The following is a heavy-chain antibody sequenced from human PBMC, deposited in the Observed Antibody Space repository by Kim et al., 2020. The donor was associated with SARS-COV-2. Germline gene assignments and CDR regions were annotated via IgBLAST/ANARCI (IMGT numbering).Heavy chain of an antibody. Sequence: GGSLRLSCATSGFSFSGYEMNWVRQAPGKGLEWVSYISSSGSTIYYADSVKGRFTISRDNAKNSLYLQMNSLRAEDTAVYYCARDEATGRGSDAFDIWGQGTMVTVSS. CDR3: ARDEATGRGSDAFDI. D-gene: IGHD1-26*01. CDR1: GFSFSGYE. CDR2: ISSSGSTI. V-gene: IGHV3-48*03. J-gene: IGHJ3*02.